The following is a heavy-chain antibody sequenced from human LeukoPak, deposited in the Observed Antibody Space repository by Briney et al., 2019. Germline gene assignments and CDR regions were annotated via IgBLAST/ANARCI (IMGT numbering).Heavy chain of an antibody. CDR1: GFTFSDYA. Sequence: GRSLRLSCAASGFTFSDYAIHWVRQAPGKGLEWVAVIWYDGSTKYYADSVKGRFTISRDNSKNTLYLQMNSLRDEDTAVYYCARVGGSPYYYGMDVWGQGTTVTVSS. J-gene: IGHJ6*02. CDR2: IWYDGSTK. V-gene: IGHV3-33*01. D-gene: IGHD3-16*01. CDR3: ARVGGSPYYYGMDV.